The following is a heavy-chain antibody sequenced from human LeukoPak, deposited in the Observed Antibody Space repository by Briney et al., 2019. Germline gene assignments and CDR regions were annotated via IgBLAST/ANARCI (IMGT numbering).Heavy chain of an antibody. CDR1: GFAFSAYA. J-gene: IGHJ4*02. CDR2: ISGTGGST. Sequence: GSLRLSCAASGFAFSAYAMYWVRQAPGKGLEWVSTISGTGGSTYYADSVKGRFTISRDNPKNTLDLQMNSLRAEDTAVYYCAKDTAGYCGTNSCLYFDYWGQGTLVTVSS. V-gene: IGHV3-23*01. D-gene: IGHD2-2*01. CDR3: AKDTAGYCGTNSCLYFDY.